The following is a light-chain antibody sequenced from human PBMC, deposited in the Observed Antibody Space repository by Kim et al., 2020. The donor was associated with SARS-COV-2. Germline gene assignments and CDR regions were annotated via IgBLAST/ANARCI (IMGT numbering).Light chain of an antibody. CDR2: AAS. CDR3: QQLNSYRST. J-gene: IGKJ4*01. Sequence: DIQLTQSPSFLSASVGDRVTITCRASQGISSYLAWYQQKPGKAPKLLVYAASTLQSGVPSRFSRGGSGTEFTLTISSLQPEDFATYYCQQLNSYRSTFGGGTKVDIK. V-gene: IGKV1-9*01. CDR1: QGISSY.